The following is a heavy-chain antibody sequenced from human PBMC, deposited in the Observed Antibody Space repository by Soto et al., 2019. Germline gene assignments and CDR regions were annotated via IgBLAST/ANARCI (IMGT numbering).Heavy chain of an antibody. J-gene: IGHJ5*02. CDR2: ISAYDGKT. V-gene: IGHV1-18*01. CDR1: GYTFNTYG. D-gene: IGHD3-3*01. CDR3: ARDPHEFWTSYWFDP. Sequence: RASVKVSCKTSGYTFNTYGINWVRQAPGQGLELMGWISAYDGKTTYAEKFQGRVTLTIDTSTSTAYMELRSLRSDDTAIYYCARDPHEFWTSYWFDPWGQGTPVTVSS.